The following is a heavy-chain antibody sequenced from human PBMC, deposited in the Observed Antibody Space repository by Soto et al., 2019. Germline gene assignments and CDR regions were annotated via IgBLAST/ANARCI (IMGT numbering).Heavy chain of an antibody. CDR3: ARGSVVTPAGNDLLTNWFDP. CDR1: GFTFSSYA. D-gene: IGHD2-21*02. CDR2: ISYDGSNK. J-gene: IGHJ5*02. Sequence: PGGSLRLSCAASGFTFSSYAMHWVRQAPGKGLEWVAVISYDGSNKYYADSVKGRFTISRDNSKNTLYLQMNSLRAEDTAVYYCARGSVVTPAGNDLLTNWFDPWGQGTLVTVSS. V-gene: IGHV3-30-3*01.